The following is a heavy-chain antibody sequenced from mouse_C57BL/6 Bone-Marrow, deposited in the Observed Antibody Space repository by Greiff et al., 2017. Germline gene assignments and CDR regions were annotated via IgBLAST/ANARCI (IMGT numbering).Heavy chain of an antibody. Sequence: VQLQQSGAELARPGASVKMSCKASGYTFTSYTMHWVKQRPGQGLEWIGYINPSSGYTKYNQKFKDKATLTADKSSNTAYMQLSSLTSEDSAVYYCARGGLLLRSFDVWGTGTTVTVSS. D-gene: IGHD1-1*01. J-gene: IGHJ1*03. CDR1: GYTFTSYT. CDR3: ARGGLLLRSFDV. V-gene: IGHV1-4*01. CDR2: INPSSGYT.